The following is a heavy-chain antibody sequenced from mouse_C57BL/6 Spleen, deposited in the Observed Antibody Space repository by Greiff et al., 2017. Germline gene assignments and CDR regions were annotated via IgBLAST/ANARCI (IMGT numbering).Heavy chain of an antibody. CDR1: GFNIKDDY. CDR3: TTGGQLRLRGVWFAY. D-gene: IGHD3-2*02. J-gene: IGHJ3*01. V-gene: IGHV14-4*01. Sequence: VQLKESGAELVRPGASVKLSCTASGFNIKDDYMHLVKQRPEQGLEWIGWIDPENGDTESASKFPGKATITADTSSNTAYRQLSSLTSEDTAVYYCTTGGQLRLRGVWFAYWGQGTLVTVSA. CDR2: IDPENGDT.